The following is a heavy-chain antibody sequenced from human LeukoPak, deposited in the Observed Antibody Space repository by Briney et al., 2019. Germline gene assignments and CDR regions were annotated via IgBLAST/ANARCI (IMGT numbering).Heavy chain of an antibody. CDR1: GYTITGYY. V-gene: IGHV1-2*02. CDR3: ARECRSTSCYGGGPYYYYYGMDV. D-gene: IGHD2-2*01. J-gene: IGHJ6*02. CDR2: INPSSGGT. Sequence: ASVKVSCKASGYTITGYYMHWVRQAPGQGLEWMGWINPSSGGTNYAQKFQGRVTMTRDTSISTAYMELSRLRSDDTAVYYCARECRSTSCYGGGPYYYYYGMDVWGQGTTVTVSS.